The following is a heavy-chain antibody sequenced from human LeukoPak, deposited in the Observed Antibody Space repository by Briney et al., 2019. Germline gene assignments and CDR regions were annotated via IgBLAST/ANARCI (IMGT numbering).Heavy chain of an antibody. CDR3: VRCRGTTVLTRFDN. V-gene: IGHV4-4*07. J-gene: IGHJ4*02. CDR1: GGSISNYY. Sequence: SETLSLTCTVSGGSISNYYWSWIRQPAGKGLEWIGRIYSSGSTNYNPSLKSRVTMSVDTSKNQFSVNLTSVTAADAAVYYCVRCRGTTVLTRFDNWGQGTLVTVSS. D-gene: IGHD4/OR15-4a*01. CDR2: IYSSGST.